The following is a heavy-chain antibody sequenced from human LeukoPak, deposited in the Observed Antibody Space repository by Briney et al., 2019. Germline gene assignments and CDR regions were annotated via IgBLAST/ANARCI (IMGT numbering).Heavy chain of an antibody. V-gene: IGHV3-23*01. CDR1: GFTFSSNP. D-gene: IGHD1-1*01. Sequence: GGSLRLSCAGSGFTFSSNPLSWVRQAPGKGLEWVSAINPSGGNTYYADSVRGRFTISRDSSKNTLYLQMNTLRAEDTAVYYCATTKQARRYFDYWGQGTLATVSS. CDR2: INPSGGNT. J-gene: IGHJ4*02. CDR3: ATTKQARRYFDY.